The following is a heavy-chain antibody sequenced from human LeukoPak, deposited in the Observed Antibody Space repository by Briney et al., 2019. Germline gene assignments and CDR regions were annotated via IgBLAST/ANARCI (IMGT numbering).Heavy chain of an antibody. CDR3: ARAHRLVLHYFDS. Sequence: PSETLSLTCTVSGGSISSYYWSWIRQPAGKGLEWIGRISSSGSTNYNPSLKSRVTISVDTSKSQFSLKLTSVTAADTAVYYCARAHRLVLHYFDSWGQGTLVTVSS. J-gene: IGHJ4*02. D-gene: IGHD2-15*01. CDR1: GGSISSYY. V-gene: IGHV4-4*07. CDR2: ISSSGST.